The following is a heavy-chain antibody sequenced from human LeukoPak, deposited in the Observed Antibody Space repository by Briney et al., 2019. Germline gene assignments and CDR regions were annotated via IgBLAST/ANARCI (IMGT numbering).Heavy chain of an antibody. D-gene: IGHD3-22*01. CDR2: IWYDGSNK. CDR1: GFTFSSYA. CDR3: ARDALYYYDSSGYEFDY. V-gene: IGHV3-33*08. Sequence: GGSLRLSCAASGFTFSSYAMSWVRQAPGKGLEWVAVIWYDGSNKYYADSVKGRFTISRDNSKNTLYLQMNSLRAEDTAVYYCARDALYYYDSSGYEFDYWGQGTLVTVSS. J-gene: IGHJ4*02.